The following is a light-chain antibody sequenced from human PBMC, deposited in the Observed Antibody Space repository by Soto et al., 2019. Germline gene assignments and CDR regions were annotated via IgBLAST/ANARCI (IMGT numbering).Light chain of an antibody. V-gene: IGLV3-21*04. J-gene: IGLJ3*02. CDR3: QVWDSSGDHRV. Sequence: SYELAQPPSVSVAPGKTARITCGGNNIGSKSVHWYQQKPGQAPVVVIYYDGDRPSGIAERFSGSNSGNTATLTISRVEAGDEADYYCQVWDSSGDHRVFGGGTKLTVL. CDR1: NIGSKS. CDR2: YDG.